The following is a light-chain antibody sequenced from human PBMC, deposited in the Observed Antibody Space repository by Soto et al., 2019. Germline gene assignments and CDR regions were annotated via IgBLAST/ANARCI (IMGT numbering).Light chain of an antibody. V-gene: IGKV3-15*01. CDR2: GAN. CDR1: QSVSID. CDR3: LQYSNGPRT. J-gene: IGKJ1*01. Sequence: EIVMTQSPATLSVSPGERATLSCRASQSVSIDLAWYQHKPGQAPRLLIYGANTRATGIPARFSGSGYGAEFTLTINSLQSEDFARYYCLQYSNGPRTFGQGTKVDI.